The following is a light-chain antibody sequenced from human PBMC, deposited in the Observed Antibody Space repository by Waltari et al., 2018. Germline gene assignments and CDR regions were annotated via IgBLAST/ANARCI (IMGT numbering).Light chain of an antibody. V-gene: IGKV1-8*01. Sequence: AIRMTQSPSPLSASTGDRVTITCRASQGISSYLAWYQQKPGKAPKLLIYAASTIQNEVPSRFSGSGSGTDFTLTISCLQSEDFATYYCQQYYTIPLTFGQGTRLEIK. CDR3: QQYYTIPLT. CDR1: QGISSY. J-gene: IGKJ5*01. CDR2: AAS.